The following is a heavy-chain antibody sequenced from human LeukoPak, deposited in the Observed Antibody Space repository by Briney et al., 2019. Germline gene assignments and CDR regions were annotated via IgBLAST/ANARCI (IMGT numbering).Heavy chain of an antibody. Sequence: GGSLRLSCAASGFTFSSYWMSWARQAPGKGLEWVANIKEDGSGKYYVDSVKGRLTISRDNAKNSLYLQMNSLRAEDTAVYYCARGSYCSSTTCYRYFDYWGQGTLVTVSS. V-gene: IGHV3-7*01. CDR3: ARGSYCSSTTCYRYFDY. D-gene: IGHD2-2*01. J-gene: IGHJ4*02. CDR2: IKEDGSGK. CDR1: GFTFSSYW.